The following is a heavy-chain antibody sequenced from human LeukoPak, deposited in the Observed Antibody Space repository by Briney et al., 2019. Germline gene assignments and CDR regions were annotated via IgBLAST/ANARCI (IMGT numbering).Heavy chain of an antibody. CDR2: IKQDGSET. Sequence: GGALRLSCAASGFTFRSYWMTWVRQYPGKGLEWVANIKQDGSETYYADSVKGRFTISRDNAKRSLYLQMNSLTSEDTAVYYCARDWDGATTETDYSYYGVDVWGQGTTVTVSS. J-gene: IGHJ6*02. V-gene: IGHV3-7*03. D-gene: IGHD1-1*01. CDR3: ARDWDGATTETDYSYYGVDV. CDR1: GFTFRSYW.